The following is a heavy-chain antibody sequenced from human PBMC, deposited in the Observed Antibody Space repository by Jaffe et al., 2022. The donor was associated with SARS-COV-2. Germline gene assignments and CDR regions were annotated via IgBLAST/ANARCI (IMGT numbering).Heavy chain of an antibody. D-gene: IGHD5-18*01. CDR3: ARLDTRGWFDY. Sequence: QLQLEESGPGLVKPSETLSLTCTVSGGSITSSRHYWGWIRQPPGKGLEWIGSIYYRGSTYYNPSLKSRVTISVDTSKNQFSLKLSSVTAADTAVYYCARLDTRGWFDYWGQGTLVTVSS. J-gene: IGHJ4*02. CDR1: GGSITSSRHY. V-gene: IGHV4-39*01. CDR2: IYYRGST.